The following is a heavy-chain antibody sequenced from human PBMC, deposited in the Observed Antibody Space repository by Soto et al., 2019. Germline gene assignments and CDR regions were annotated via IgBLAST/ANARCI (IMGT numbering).Heavy chain of an antibody. CDR3: ARGTYGDYGLGIDY. CDR2: IYHSGST. V-gene: IGHV4-30-2*01. Sequence: PSETLSLTCAVSGGSISSGGYSWSWIRQPPGKGLEWIGYIYHSGSTYYNPSLKSRVTISVDRSKNQFSLKLSSVTAADTAVYYCARGTYGDYGLGIDYWGQGTLVTVSS. J-gene: IGHJ4*02. D-gene: IGHD4-17*01. CDR1: GGSISSGGYS.